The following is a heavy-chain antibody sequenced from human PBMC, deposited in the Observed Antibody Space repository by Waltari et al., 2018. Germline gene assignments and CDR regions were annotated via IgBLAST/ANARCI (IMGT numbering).Heavy chain of an antibody. V-gene: IGHV4-4*07. CDR3: ARHPNRYFDL. CDR1: GGSISSSY. Sequence: QVQLQESGPGRVKPSETLSLTCTVSGGSISSSYWNWIRQPAGKGLEWIGRIYISGSANYNPSLNSRVTMSVDTSKNQFSLKLTSVTAAYTAVYYCARHPNRYFDLWGRGTLVTVSS. J-gene: IGHJ2*01. CDR2: IYISGSA.